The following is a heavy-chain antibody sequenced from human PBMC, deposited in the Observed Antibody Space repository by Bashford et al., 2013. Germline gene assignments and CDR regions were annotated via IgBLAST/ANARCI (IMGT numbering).Heavy chain of an antibody. CDR2: ITSSSSYT. CDR1: GFTFSDYY. Sequence: GGSLRLSCAASGFTFSDYYMSWIRQAPGKGLEWVSYITSSSSYTNYADSVKGRFTISRDNAKNSLYLQMNTLRAEDTAVYYCARYSSSSGYFDYWGQGTLVTVSS. J-gene: IGHJ4*02. V-gene: IGHV3-11*06. D-gene: IGHD6-6*01. CDR3: ARYSSSSGYFDY.